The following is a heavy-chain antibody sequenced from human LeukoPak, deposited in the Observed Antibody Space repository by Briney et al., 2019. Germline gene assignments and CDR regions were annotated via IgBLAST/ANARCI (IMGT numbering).Heavy chain of an antibody. CDR3: AKVVSEVYSGSYYFDY. J-gene: IGHJ4*02. V-gene: IGHV3-30*02. CDR1: GFTFSSYG. CDR2: IRYDGSNK. D-gene: IGHD1-26*01. Sequence: PGGSLRLSCAASGFTFSSYGMHWVRQAPGKGLEWVAFIRYDGSNKYYADSVKGRFTISRDNSKNTLYLQMNSLRAEDTAVYYCAKVVSEVYSGSYYFDYWGQGTLVTVSS.